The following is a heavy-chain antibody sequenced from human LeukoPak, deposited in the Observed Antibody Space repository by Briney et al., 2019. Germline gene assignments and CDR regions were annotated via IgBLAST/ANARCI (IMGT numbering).Heavy chain of an antibody. Sequence: ASVKVSCKTSGYTFTDYDITWVRQAPGQGLEWMGRVSPYNGNTYYPQRFQDRVTITKDTSTVTAYMDLRNLRTDDTAMYYCARNGRVRRVVKDLFEYWGQGTLVAVSS. CDR2: VSPYNGNT. CDR3: ARNGRVRRVVKDLFEY. V-gene: IGHV1-18*01. D-gene: IGHD3-10*01. CDR1: GYTFTDYD. J-gene: IGHJ4*02.